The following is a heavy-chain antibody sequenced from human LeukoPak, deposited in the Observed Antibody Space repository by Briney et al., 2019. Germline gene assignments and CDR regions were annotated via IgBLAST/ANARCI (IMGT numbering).Heavy chain of an antibody. J-gene: IGHJ3*02. D-gene: IGHD5-24*01. Sequence: ASVKVSCKASGYTFTNYYIHWVRQAPGQGLEWMGLINPGGDNTDYAQNFQGRVTMTRDTSTSTVYMGLSSLRSEDTAVYYCARIRDDYNDAYDIWGQGTVVTVS. CDR3: ARIRDDYNDAYDI. V-gene: IGHV1-46*01. CDR1: GYTFTNYY. CDR2: INPGGDNT.